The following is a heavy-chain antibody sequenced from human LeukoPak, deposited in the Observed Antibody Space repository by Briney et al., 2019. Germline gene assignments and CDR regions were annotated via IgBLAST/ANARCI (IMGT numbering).Heavy chain of an antibody. V-gene: IGHV3-30-3*01. D-gene: IGHD1-14*01. CDR1: GFTFSSYW. Sequence: GGSLRLSCAASGFTFSSYWMHWVRQAPGKGLEWVAVTSYDGSKEYYVDSVKGRFTISRDKSNNTLSLQMNSLRGEDTAVYYCARWRSGEALDYWGQGTLVTVSS. CDR3: ARWRSGEALDY. CDR2: TSYDGSKE. J-gene: IGHJ4*02.